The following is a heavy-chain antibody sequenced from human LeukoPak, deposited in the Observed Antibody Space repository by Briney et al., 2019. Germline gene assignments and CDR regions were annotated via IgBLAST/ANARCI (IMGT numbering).Heavy chain of an antibody. Sequence: SETLSLTCAVSGGSISSSSYYWGGIRQPPGKGLEWIGSIYYSGSTYYNPSLKSRVTISVDTSKNQFSLKLSSVTAADTAVYYCARLTIAVAGNYYYYYGMDVWGQGTTVTVSS. CDR2: IYYSGST. D-gene: IGHD6-19*01. J-gene: IGHJ6*02. CDR3: ARLTIAVAGNYYYYYGMDV. CDR1: GGSISSSSYY. V-gene: IGHV4-39*01.